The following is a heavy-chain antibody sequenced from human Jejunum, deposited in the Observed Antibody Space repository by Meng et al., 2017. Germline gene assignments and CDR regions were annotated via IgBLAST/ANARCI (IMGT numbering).Heavy chain of an antibody. J-gene: IGHJ5*02. CDR1: CGSISVSHW. Sequence: QETGPGLVKPSGTPSPTCAVSCGSISVSHWGSWDRQPPGKGLEWIGEIYHTGSTNYNPSLKSRVTMSLDNSTNQFFLDLTSVTAADTAVYYCARDLLGPAIAASGYFDPWGQGTLVTVSS. V-gene: IGHV4-4*02. D-gene: IGHD5-12*01. CDR2: IYHTGST. CDR3: ARDLLGPAIAASGYFDP.